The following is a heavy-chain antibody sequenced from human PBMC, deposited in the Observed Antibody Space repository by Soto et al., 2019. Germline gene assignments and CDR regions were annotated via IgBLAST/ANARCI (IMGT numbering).Heavy chain of an antibody. Sequence: QVQLVESGGGVVQPGRSLRLSCAASRFTFSGYGMHWVRQAPGKGLEWVAVISYDGSNKFYADSVKGRFTISRDNSKNTLYLQMNGLRAEDTAVYYCAKGGRAYCGGDCRYYFAYWGQGTLVTVSS. J-gene: IGHJ4*02. V-gene: IGHV3-30*18. CDR3: AKGGRAYCGGDCRYYFAY. CDR2: ISYDGSNK. D-gene: IGHD2-21*02. CDR1: RFTFSGYG.